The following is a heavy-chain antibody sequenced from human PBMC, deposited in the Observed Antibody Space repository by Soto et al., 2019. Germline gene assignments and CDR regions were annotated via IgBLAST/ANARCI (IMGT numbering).Heavy chain of an antibody. V-gene: IGHV4-30-4*01. CDR2: IYYSGST. CDR1: GGSISSGDYY. CDR3: ARAVIVVVVAATGGTNWFDP. Sequence: SETLSLTCTVSGGSISSGDYYWSWIRQPPGKGLEWIGYIYYSGSTYYNPSLKSRVTISVDTSKNQFSLKLSSVTAADTAVYYCARAVIVVVVAATGGTNWFDPWGQGTLVTVSS. J-gene: IGHJ5*02. D-gene: IGHD2-15*01.